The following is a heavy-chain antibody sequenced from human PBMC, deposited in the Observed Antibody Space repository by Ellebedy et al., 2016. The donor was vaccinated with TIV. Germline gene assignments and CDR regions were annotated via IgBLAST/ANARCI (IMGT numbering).Heavy chain of an antibody. CDR2: ITNSGSHT. D-gene: IGHD3-9*01. J-gene: IGHJ6*02. V-gene: IGHV3-11*01. Sequence: PGGSLRLSCAASGFIFGDYYMSWVRQAPGKGLEWVSYITNSGSHTYYADSVKGRFTGARDSANNSVYLQMNSLRAEDTAVYYCGRAREPGYFAYYYYGMDVWGQGTTVTVSS. CDR1: GFIFGDYY. CDR3: GRAREPGYFAYYYYGMDV.